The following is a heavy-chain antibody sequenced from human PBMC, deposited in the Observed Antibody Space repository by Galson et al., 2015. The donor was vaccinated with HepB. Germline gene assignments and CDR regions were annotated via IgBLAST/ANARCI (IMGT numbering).Heavy chain of an antibody. J-gene: IGHJ6*03. CDR3: AKGSDSYQTYYYYYYVDV. CDR2: ITGNGGDT. D-gene: IGHD2-21*01. V-gene: IGHV3-23*01. CDR1: GFTFSNSA. Sequence: SLRLSCAASGFTFSNSAMTWVRQAPGKGLEWVSSITGNGGDTYYADSVKGRFTISRDNSKNTLSLRMDSLRAEDTALYYCAKGSDSYQTYYYYYYVDVWGKGTTVTVSS.